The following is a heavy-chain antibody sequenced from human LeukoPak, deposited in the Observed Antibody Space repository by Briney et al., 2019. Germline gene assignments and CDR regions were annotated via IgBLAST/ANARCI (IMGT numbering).Heavy chain of an antibody. D-gene: IGHD3-10*01. Sequence: PGGSLRLSCEASGFIFSSYEMNWVRQSPGKGLEWVAYISNTGKTVHYADSVKGRVTISRDSAKNSLYLQMNSLRPEDTAVYHCARGFTSLWSYYRPFYFDYWGQGTLVAVSS. CDR1: GFIFSSYE. CDR2: ISNTGKTV. V-gene: IGHV3-48*03. CDR3: ARGFTSLWSYYRPFYFDY. J-gene: IGHJ4*02.